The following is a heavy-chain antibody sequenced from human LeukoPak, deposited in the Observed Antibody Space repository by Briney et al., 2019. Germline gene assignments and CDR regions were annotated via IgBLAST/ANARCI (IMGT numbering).Heavy chain of an antibody. D-gene: IGHD1-26*01. CDR1: RFTLSGYW. CDR2: IYRGGSEK. V-gene: IGHV3-7*04. CDR3: ARGGSGRKYYYMDV. J-gene: IGHJ6*03. Sequence: GGSLRLSCAASRFTLSGYWMSWVRQAPGKGLEWVANIYRGGSEKYYVDSVKGRFTISRDNAKNSLYLQMNSLGVDDTAVYYCARGGSGRKYYYMDVWGKGTTVTVSS.